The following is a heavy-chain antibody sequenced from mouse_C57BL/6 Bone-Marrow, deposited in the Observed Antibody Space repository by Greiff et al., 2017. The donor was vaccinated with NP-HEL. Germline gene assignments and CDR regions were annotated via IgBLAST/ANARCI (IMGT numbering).Heavy chain of an antibody. CDR1: GYTFTSYW. V-gene: IGHV1-50*01. D-gene: IGHD2-1*01. Sequence: VQLQQPGAELVKPGASVKLSCKASGYTFTSYWMQWVKQRPGQGLEWIGEIDPSDSYTNYNQKFKGKATLTVDTSSSTAYMQLSSLTSEDSAVYYCARGGASKVRNDWGQGTTLTVSS. CDR2: IDPSDSYT. CDR3: ARGGASKVRND. J-gene: IGHJ2*01.